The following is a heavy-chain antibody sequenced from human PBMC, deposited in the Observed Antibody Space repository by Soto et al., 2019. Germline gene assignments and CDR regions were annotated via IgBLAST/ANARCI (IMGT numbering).Heavy chain of an antibody. Sequence: GGSLRLSCAASGFTFSSYWMSWVRQAPGKGLEWVAIIKQGGGEKDYVDSVKGRFTISRDNAKNSLYLQINSLRAEDTAVYYCARGRGDYWGQGTLVTVSS. J-gene: IGHJ4*02. CDR2: IKQGGGEK. CDR3: ARGRGDY. V-gene: IGHV3-7*01. CDR1: GFTFSSYW.